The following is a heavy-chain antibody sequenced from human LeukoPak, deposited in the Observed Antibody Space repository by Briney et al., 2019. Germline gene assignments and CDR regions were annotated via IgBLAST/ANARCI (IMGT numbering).Heavy chain of an antibody. Sequence: PGGSLRLSCAASGFTFSSYSMNWVRQAPGKGLEWVSFISTSSSYIHNADSVKGRFTISRDNAENSLYLQMNSLRTEDSALYYCAKGKNTGSYLSHVDYWGQGTLVTVSS. CDR1: GFTFSSYS. D-gene: IGHD3-10*01. J-gene: IGHJ4*02. CDR3: AKGKNTGSYLSHVDY. V-gene: IGHV3-21*04. CDR2: ISTSSSYI.